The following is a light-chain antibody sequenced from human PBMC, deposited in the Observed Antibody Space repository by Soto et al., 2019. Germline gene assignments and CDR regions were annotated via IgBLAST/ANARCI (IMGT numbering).Light chain of an antibody. CDR1: QSVSSSY. V-gene: IGKV3-20*01. J-gene: IGKJ5*01. CDR3: QQYGSSTPVT. Sequence: EIVLTQSPGTLSLSPGERATLSCRASQSVSSSYLAWYKQKPGQAPRLLIYGASSRSTGIPDRFSGSGSGTDFTLTNTRLEPEDFAVHYCQQYGSSTPVTFGQGTRLEIK. CDR2: GAS.